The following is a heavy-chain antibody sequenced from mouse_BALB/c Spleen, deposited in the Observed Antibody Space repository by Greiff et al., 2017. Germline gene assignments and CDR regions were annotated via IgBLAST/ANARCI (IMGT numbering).Heavy chain of an antibody. Sequence: EVQLMESGGGLVKPGGSLKLSCAASGFTFSDYYMYWVRQTPEKRLEWVATISDGGSYTYYPDSVKGRFTISRDNAKNNLYLQMSSLKSEDTAMYYCARRDYGYAMDYWGQGTSVTVSS. CDR3: ARRDYGYAMDY. V-gene: IGHV5-4*02. J-gene: IGHJ4*01. CDR1: GFTFSDYY. CDR2: ISDGGSYT. D-gene: IGHD2-4*01.